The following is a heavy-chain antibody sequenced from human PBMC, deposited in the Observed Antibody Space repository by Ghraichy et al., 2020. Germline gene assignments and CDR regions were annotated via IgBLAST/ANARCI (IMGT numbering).Heavy chain of an antibody. CDR2: ISGNTKTI. Sequence: GGSLRLSCAASGFTYSNYDMNWVRQAPGKGLEWVSYISGNTKTIYQADSVKGRFTISRDNAKNSLYLQMNSLRDEDTAVYYCARDRSWAFDIWGQGTMVTVSS. CDR3: ARDRSWAFDI. CDR1: GFTYSNYD. V-gene: IGHV3-48*02. J-gene: IGHJ3*02.